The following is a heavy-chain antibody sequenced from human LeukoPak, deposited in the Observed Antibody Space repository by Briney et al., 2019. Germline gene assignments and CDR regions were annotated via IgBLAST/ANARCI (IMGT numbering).Heavy chain of an antibody. CDR1: GYSLSSGFF. J-gene: IGHJ5*02. Sequence: SETLSLTCTVSGYSLSSGFFCDWIRQSPGKGLEWIGSFSRRGGSYHNPSLKSRVTISVDTSKNQFSLKLLSVTAADTAVYYCAILGYSYGYSWFDPWGQGTLVTVSS. CDR3: AILGYSYGYSWFDP. CDR2: FSRRGGS. D-gene: IGHD5-18*01. V-gene: IGHV4-38-2*02.